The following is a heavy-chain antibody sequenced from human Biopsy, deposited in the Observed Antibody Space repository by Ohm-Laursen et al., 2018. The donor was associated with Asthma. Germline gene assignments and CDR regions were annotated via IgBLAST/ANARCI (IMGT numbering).Heavy chain of an antibody. Sequence: SLRLSCAALGFAVSRDYMFWVRQAPGKGLEWVSVIYSGGTSHTADSVRGRFTISRDYSKNTLYLQMHSLRAEDTAVYYCARGDSSNWSHYYFDYWDQGTLVTVSS. CDR2: IYSGGTS. CDR1: GFAVSRDY. CDR3: ARGDSSNWSHYYFDY. V-gene: IGHV3-53*01. J-gene: IGHJ4*02. D-gene: IGHD3-22*01.